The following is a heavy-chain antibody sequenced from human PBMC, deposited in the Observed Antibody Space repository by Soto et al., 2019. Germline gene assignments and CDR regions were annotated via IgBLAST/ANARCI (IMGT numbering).Heavy chain of an antibody. J-gene: IGHJ4*02. CDR2: ISYDGSNK. CDR3: AKCEVAHKYCRPIDY. Sequence: SLRLSCAASGFTFSSYGMHWVRQAPGKGLEWVAVISYDGSNKYYADSVKGRFTISRDNSKNTLYLQMNSLRAEDTAVYYCAKCEVAHKYCRPIDYWGQGTLVTVSS. D-gene: IGHD2-15*01. V-gene: IGHV3-30*18. CDR1: GFTFSSYG.